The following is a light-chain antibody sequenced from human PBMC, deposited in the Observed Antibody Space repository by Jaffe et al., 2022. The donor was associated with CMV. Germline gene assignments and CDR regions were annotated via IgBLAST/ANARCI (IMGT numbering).Light chain of an antibody. CDR1: QSLSSNY. CDR2: GVS. CDR3: QQYGSSWT. V-gene: IGKV3-20*01. Sequence: EIVLTQSPDTLSLSLGERATLSCRASQSLSSNYLAWFQQKPGQAPRLLIYGVSTRATGIPDRFSGSGSGADFTLAINRLEPGDFAVYYCQQYGSSWTFGQGTKVEIK. J-gene: IGKJ1*01.